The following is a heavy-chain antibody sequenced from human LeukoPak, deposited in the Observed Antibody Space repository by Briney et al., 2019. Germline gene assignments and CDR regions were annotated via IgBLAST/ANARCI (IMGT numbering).Heavy chain of an antibody. CDR2: ISYDGSNK. J-gene: IGHJ4*02. Sequence: PGGSLRLSCAASGFTFSSYGMHWVRQAPGKGLEWVAVISYDGSNKYYADSVKGRFTISRDNSKNTLYLQMNSLRAEDTAVYYCASDPTVTSTYYFDYWGQGTLVTVSS. CDR3: ASDPTVTSTYYFDY. CDR1: GFTFSSYG. D-gene: IGHD4-17*01. V-gene: IGHV3-30*03.